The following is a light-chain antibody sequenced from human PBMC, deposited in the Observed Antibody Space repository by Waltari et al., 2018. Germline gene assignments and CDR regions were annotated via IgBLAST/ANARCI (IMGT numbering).Light chain of an antibody. CDR3: LQCRAWPYT. J-gene: IGKJ2*01. CDR2: DTS. Sequence: IVLTQSPATLPLSPGEGATLSCRASERISTSLAWYQQKPGQAPRLLMYDTSNRAPGIPARFSASGSGTDFTLTISSLEPDDFAVYYCLQCRAWPYTFGQGTKVEI. V-gene: IGKV3-11*01. CDR1: ERISTS.